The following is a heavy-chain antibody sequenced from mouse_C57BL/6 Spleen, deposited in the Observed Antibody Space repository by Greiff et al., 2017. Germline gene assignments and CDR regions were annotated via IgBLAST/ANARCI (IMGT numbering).Heavy chain of an antibody. V-gene: IGHV1-64*01. CDR1: GYTFTSYW. CDR3: ARSKTGTSFDY. Sequence: VQLQQPGAELVKPGASVKLSCKASGYTFTSYWMHWVKQRPGQGLEWIGMIHPNSGSTNYNEKFKSKATLTVDKSSSTAYMQLSSLTSEDSAVYDCARSKTGTSFDYWGQGTTLTVSS. J-gene: IGHJ2*01. CDR2: IHPNSGST. D-gene: IGHD4-1*01.